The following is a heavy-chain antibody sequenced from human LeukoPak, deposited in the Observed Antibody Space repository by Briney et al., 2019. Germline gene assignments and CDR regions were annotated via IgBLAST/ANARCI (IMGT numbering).Heavy chain of an antibody. CDR1: GGTFSSYA. V-gene: IGHV1-69*04. CDR3: ARGGIAAAGHRGNWFDP. D-gene: IGHD6-13*01. Sequence: GASVKVSCKASGGTFSSYAISWVRQAPGQGLEWMGRIIPILGIANYAQKFQGRVTITADKSTSTAYMELSSLRSEDTAVYYCARGGIAAAGHRGNWFDPWGQGTLVTVSS. CDR2: IIPILGIA. J-gene: IGHJ5*02.